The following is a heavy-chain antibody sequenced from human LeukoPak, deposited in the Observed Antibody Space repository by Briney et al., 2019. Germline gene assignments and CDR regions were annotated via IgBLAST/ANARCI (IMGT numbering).Heavy chain of an antibody. V-gene: IGHV4-34*01. CDR1: GGSFSGYY. Sequence: PSETLSLTCAVYGGSFSGYYWSWIRQPPGKGLEWIGEINHSGSTNYNPSLKSRVTISVDTSKNQFSLQLNSVTPEDTAVYYCARDAYSSSSWGGYYYYYYMDVWGKGTTVTVSS. D-gene: IGHD6-6*01. CDR3: ARDAYSSSSWGGYYYYYYMDV. CDR2: INHSGST. J-gene: IGHJ6*03.